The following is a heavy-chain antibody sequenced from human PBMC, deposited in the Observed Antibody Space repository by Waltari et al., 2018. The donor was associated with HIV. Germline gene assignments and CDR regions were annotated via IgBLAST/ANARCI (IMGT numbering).Heavy chain of an antibody. CDR3: ARDTGYCSFGSCSYNWLDP. CDR2: ISYDGSNK. J-gene: IGHJ5*02. Sequence: QVHLVESGGGVVQPGRSLRLSCAASGFTFSSYAIYWVRQAPGKGLEWVALISYDGSNKYYADSVKGRFTISRDNSKNTLYLQMNSLRAEDTSVYYCARDTGYCSFGSCSYNWLDPWGQGTLVSVSS. CDR1: GFTFSSYA. V-gene: IGHV3-30*01. D-gene: IGHD2-15*01.